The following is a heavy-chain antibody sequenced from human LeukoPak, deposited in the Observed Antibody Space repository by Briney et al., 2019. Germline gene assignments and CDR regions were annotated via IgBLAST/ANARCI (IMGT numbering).Heavy chain of an antibody. V-gene: IGHV3-23*01. Sequence: GGSLRLSCAASGFTFSSYAMSWVRQPPGKGLEWVSAISGSGGSTYYADSVKGRFTISRDNSKNTLYLQMNSLRAEDTAVYYCAKEGTDCSSTSCYDYWGQGTLVNVSS. D-gene: IGHD2-2*01. CDR2: ISGSGGST. CDR1: GFTFSSYA. CDR3: AKEGTDCSSTSCYDY. J-gene: IGHJ4*02.